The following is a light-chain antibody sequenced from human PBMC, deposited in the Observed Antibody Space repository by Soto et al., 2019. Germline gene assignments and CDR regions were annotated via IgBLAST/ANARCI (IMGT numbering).Light chain of an antibody. Sequence: EIVMTQSPATLSVSPGERATLFCRASQRISSNLAWYQHKPGQAPRLLIYGASTRATGISARFSGSGSGTEFTLTISSLQSADSAVYYCQQYNSWPQFGGGTKVEIK. V-gene: IGKV3-15*01. CDR2: GAS. CDR3: QQYNSWPQ. CDR1: QRISSN. J-gene: IGKJ4*02.